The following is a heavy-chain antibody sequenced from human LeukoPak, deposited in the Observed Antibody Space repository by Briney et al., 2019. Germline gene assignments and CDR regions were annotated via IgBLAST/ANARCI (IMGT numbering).Heavy chain of an antibody. CDR3: ARAQDYCSGTTCYGYFQH. J-gene: IGHJ1*01. D-gene: IGHD2-15*01. Sequence: QPGGSLRLSCAASGFTVSNNYMSWVRQAPGKGLEWVSATYSGGSRYYADSVEGRFTISSDNSKNTLYLQMNSLKAEDTAIYYCARAQDYCSGTTCYGYFQHWGQGTLVTVSS. V-gene: IGHV3-53*01. CDR2: TYSGGSR. CDR1: GFTVSNNY.